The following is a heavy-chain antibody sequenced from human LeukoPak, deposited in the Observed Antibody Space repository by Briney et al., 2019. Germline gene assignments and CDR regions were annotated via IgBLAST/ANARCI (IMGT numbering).Heavy chain of an antibody. CDR2: ISGNGDNT. Sequence: ASVKVSCKASGYTHTTYGISWVRQAPGQGLEWMGWISGNGDNTKYVQEFQGRVTMTTDTSTSTAYMDLRSLRSDDTAIYYCARVHGYYIGLYYFDYWGQGTLVTVSS. D-gene: IGHD4-17*01. J-gene: IGHJ4*02. CDR3: ARVHGYYIGLYYFDY. V-gene: IGHV1-18*01. CDR1: GYTHTTYG.